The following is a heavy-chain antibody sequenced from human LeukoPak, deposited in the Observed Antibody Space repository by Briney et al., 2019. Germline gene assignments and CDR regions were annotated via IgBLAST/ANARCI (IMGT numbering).Heavy chain of an antibody. CDR1: GYTFTIYD. CDR3: ARALPNGYSYVEYYYGMDV. CDR2: MNPNSGNT. Sequence: ASGKVSCKASGYTFTIYDINWGRQATGQGLDWMGWMNPNSGNTGYAQKFQGRVTMTRNTSISTAYMELSSLRSEDTAVYYCARALPNGYSYVEYYYGMDVWGQGTTVTVSS. V-gene: IGHV1-8*01. D-gene: IGHD5-18*01. J-gene: IGHJ6*02.